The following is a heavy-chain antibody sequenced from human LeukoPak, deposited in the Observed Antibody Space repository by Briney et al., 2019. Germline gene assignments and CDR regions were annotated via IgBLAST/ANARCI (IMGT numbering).Heavy chain of an antibody. V-gene: IGHV3-48*03. CDR3: ARGGYCSSSICYSLNAFDI. J-gene: IGHJ3*02. CDR1: GFTFSSYE. CDR2: ISSSGTTI. Sequence: PGGSLRLSCVASGFTFSSYEMNWVRQAPGKGLEWVSYISSSGTTIYYADSVEGRFTISRDNAKNSLYLQMNSLRAEDTAVYYCARGGYCSSSICYSLNAFDIWGQGTMFTVSS. D-gene: IGHD2-2*01.